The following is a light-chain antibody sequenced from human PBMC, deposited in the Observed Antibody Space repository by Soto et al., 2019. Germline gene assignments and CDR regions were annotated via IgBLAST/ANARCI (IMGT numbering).Light chain of an antibody. CDR2: DAS. CDR1: QSVSIY. CDR3: QQRSNWPPKIT. J-gene: IGKJ5*01. V-gene: IGKV3-11*01. Sequence: EIVLAQYPATLSLSPGERATLSCRASQSVSIYLAWYQQKPGQAPRLLIYDASNRATGIPARFSGSVSGTDFTLTISSLEHEDFAVYYCQQRSNWPPKITVGQGTRLESK.